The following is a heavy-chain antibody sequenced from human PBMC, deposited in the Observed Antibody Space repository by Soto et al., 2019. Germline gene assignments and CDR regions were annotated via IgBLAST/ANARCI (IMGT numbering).Heavy chain of an antibody. CDR3: ARAYCRGGSCWAWSNWFDP. CDR2: TYYRSKWYN. V-gene: IGHV6-1*01. CDR1: GDSVSSNSAA. J-gene: IGHJ5*02. Sequence: PSQTLSVTCASSGDSVSSNSAAWNWIRQSPSRGLEWLGRTYYRSKWYNDYAVSVKSRITINPDTSKNQFSLQLNSVTPEDTAVYYCARAYCRGGSCWAWSNWFDPWGQGTLVTVSS. D-gene: IGHD2-15*01.